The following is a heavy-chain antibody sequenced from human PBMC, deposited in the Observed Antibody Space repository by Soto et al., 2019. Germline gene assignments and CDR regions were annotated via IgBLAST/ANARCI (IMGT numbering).Heavy chain of an antibody. J-gene: IGHJ6*02. Sequence: QVQLVQSGAEVKKPGASVKVSCKASGYTFTSYDINWVRQATGQGLEWMGWMNPNSGNTGYAQKFEGRVTMTRNTSISTAYMELSSLRSEDTAVYYSARPERPYYYYGMDVWGQGTTVTVSS. CDR1: GYTFTSYD. CDR3: ARPERPYYYYGMDV. CDR2: MNPNSGNT. V-gene: IGHV1-8*01.